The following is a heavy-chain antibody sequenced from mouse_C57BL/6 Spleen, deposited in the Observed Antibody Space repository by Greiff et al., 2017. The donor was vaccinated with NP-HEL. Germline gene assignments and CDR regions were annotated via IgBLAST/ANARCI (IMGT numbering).Heavy chain of an antibody. J-gene: IGHJ2*01. CDR3: ARRGAYLAY. Sequence: VQLQASGAELVKPGASVKISCKASGYAFSSYWMTWVKQRPGKGLEWVGQIYLGDGDTNYNGKFKGKATLTADTAYRPAHMQLSTLTSEHSAHIFCARRGAYLAYWGQGTTLTVSS. V-gene: IGHV1-80*01. CDR2: IYLGDGDT. CDR1: GYAFSSYW.